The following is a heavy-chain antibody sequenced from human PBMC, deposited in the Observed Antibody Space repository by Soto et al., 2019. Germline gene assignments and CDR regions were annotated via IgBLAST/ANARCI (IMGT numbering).Heavy chain of an antibody. CDR2: ISSSGSTI. D-gene: IGHD3-10*01. Sequence: GGSLRLSCVASGFTFSSYEMNWVRQAPGKGLEWVSYISSSGSTIYYADSVKGRFTISRDNAKNSLYLQMNSLRAEDTAVYYCARSYGGTFDYWGQGTLVTVSS. CDR3: ARSYGGTFDY. CDR1: GFTFSSYE. V-gene: IGHV3-48*03. J-gene: IGHJ4*02.